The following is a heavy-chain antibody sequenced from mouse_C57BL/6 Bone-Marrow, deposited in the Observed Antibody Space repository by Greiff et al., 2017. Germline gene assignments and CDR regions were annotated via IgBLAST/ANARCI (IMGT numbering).Heavy chain of an antibody. V-gene: IGHV5-6*01. CDR2: ISSGGSYT. CDR3: ASYYLPRGSFAY. D-gene: IGHD1-1*01. J-gene: IGHJ3*01. Sequence: EVKLVESGGDLVKPGGSLKLSCAASGFTFSSYGMSWVRQTPDKRLEWVATISSGGSYTYYPDSVKGRFTISRDNAKNTLYLQMSSLKSEDTAMXYCASYYLPRGSFAYWGQGTLVTVSA. CDR1: GFTFSSYG.